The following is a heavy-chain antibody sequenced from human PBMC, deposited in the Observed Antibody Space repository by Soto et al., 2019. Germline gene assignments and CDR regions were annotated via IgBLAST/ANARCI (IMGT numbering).Heavy chain of an antibody. CDR1: EFTISSYA. J-gene: IGHJ4*02. CDR3: ARDAVAMDY. CDR2: ISYDGSSK. V-gene: IGHV3-30-3*01. D-gene: IGHD6-19*01. Sequence: QVQLEESGGGVVQPGRSLRLSCAASEFTISSYAMHWVRQAPGKGLEWVAVISYDGSSKYNTDSVKGPFTIHRDNSKNPVYLQMHSLTVYDTAVYYCARDAVAMDYWGQGNLVTVSS.